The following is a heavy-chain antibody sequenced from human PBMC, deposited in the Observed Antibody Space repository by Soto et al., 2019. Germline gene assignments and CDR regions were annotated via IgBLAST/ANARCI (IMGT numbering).Heavy chain of an antibody. CDR1: GFTFSSYS. J-gene: IGHJ5*02. CDR2: ISSSSSYI. V-gene: IGHV3-21*01. D-gene: IGHD6-6*01. CDR3: ARDGGVSSSSSWFDP. Sequence: GGSLRLSCAASGFTFSSYSMNWVRQAPGKGLEWVSSISSSSSYIYYADSVKGRFTISRDNAKNSLYLQMNSLRAEDTAVYYCARDGGVSSSSSWFDPWGQGTLVTVSS.